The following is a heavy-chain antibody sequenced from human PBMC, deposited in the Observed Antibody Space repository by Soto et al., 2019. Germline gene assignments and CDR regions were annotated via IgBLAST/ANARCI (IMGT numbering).Heavy chain of an antibody. CDR2: VDHGGNT. CDR3: VRPDSSSWAAPFGS. J-gene: IGHJ4*02. Sequence: SETLSLTCAVAGGSFSTYHWSWIRQPPGKGLEWIGEVDHGGNTNYNPSLKNRVTISVDTSKNQFSLRLTSVTAADTAVYYCVRPDSSSWAAPFGSWGQGTLVTVSS. V-gene: IGHV4-34*01. D-gene: IGHD3-22*01. CDR1: GGSFSTYH.